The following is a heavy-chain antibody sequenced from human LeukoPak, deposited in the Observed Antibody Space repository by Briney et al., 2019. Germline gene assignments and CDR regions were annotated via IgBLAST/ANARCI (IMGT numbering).Heavy chain of an antibody. CDR3: ARWDLWFGEWD. J-gene: IGHJ4*02. CDR1: GYTFTSYG. CDR2: ISAYNGNT. D-gene: IGHD3-10*01. V-gene: IGHV1-8*02. Sequence: ASVKVSCKASGYTFTSYGISWVRQAPGQGLEWMGWISAYNGNTGYAQKFQGRVTMTRNTSISTAYMELSSLRSEDTAVYYCARWDLWFGEWDWGQGTLVTVSS.